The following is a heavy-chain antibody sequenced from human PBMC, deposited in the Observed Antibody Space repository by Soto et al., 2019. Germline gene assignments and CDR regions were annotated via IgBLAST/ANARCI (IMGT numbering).Heavy chain of an antibody. CDR2: IKQDGSEK. J-gene: IGHJ4*02. CDR1: GFTFSSYW. CDR3: ARDFGAARPVCDY. V-gene: IGHV3-7*05. Sequence: EVQLVESGGGLVQPGGSLRLSCAASGFTFSSYWMSWVRQAPGKGLEWVANIKQDGSEKYYVDSVKGRFTISRDNAKNSLYLQMNSLRAEDTAVYYCARDFGAARPVCDYWGQGTLVTVSS. D-gene: IGHD6-6*01.